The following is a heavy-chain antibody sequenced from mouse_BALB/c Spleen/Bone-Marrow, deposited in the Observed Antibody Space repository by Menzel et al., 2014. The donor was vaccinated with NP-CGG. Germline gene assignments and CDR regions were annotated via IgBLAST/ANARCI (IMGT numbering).Heavy chain of an antibody. CDR1: GFTFSSYA. V-gene: IGHV5-9-4*01. J-gene: IGHJ2*01. CDR3: ARGGNYLDY. Sequence: EVMLVESGGGLVKPGGSLKLSCAASGFTFSSYAMSWVRQSPEKRLEWVAEISSGGLYTYYPDTVTGRFTISRDNAKNTLYLEMSSLRSEDTAMYYCARGGNYLDYWGQGATLTASS. CDR2: ISSGGLYT.